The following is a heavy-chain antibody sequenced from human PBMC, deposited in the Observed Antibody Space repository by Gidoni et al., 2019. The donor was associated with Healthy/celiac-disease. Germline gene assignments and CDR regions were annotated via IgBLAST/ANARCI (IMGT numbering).Heavy chain of an antibody. CDR1: GGSISSSSYY. CDR2: IYYSGST. V-gene: IGHV4-39*01. Sequence: QLQLQESGPGLVKPSETLSLTCTVSGGSISSSSYYWGWIRQPPGKGLEWIGSIYYSGSTYYNPSLKSRVTISVDTSKNQFSLKLSSVTAADTAVYYCARQPRADLNWFDPWGQGTLVTVSS. CDR3: ARQPRADLNWFDP. J-gene: IGHJ5*02.